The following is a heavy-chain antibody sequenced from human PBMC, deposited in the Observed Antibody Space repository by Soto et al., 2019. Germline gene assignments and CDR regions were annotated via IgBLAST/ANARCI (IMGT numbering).Heavy chain of an antibody. CDR3: AKGASVMGDFEH. Sequence: QVQLVESGGGVVQPGRSLRLSCAASGFTFSNSGMHWVRQAPGKGVEWVAVVSYDGINTYCADSVKGRFTISRDNSKNTVYLQMNSLRAEDTAVYYCAKGASVMGDFEHWGQGTLVTVSS. J-gene: IGHJ4*02. V-gene: IGHV3-30*18. CDR1: GFTFSNSG. D-gene: IGHD3-3*01. CDR2: VSYDGINT.